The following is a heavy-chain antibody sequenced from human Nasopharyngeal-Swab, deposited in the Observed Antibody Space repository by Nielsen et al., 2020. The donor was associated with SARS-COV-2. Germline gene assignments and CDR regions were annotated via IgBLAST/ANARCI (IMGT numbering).Heavy chain of an antibody. V-gene: IGHV4-39*07. J-gene: IGHJ5*02. D-gene: IGHD3-3*01. CDR2: IYYSGTT. Sequence: GSLRFSCTVSGGSMNSNNYYWGWIRQPPEKGLEWLGSIYYSGTTYYNPSLKSRVTISLDTSKNQFSLKLTSLTAADTAVYFCARAIKIFGAVVGSFDPWGQGTLVTVSS. CDR1: GGSMNSNNYY. CDR3: ARAIKIFGAVVGSFDP.